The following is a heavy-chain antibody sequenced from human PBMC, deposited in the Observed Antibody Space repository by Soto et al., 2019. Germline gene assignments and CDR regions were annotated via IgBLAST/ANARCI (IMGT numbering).Heavy chain of an antibody. V-gene: IGHV4-34*01. D-gene: IGHD1-7*01. CDR3: ARGAELYYYYGMDV. Sequence: PSETLSLTCAVYGGSFSGYYWSWIRQPPGKGLEWIGEINHSGSTNYNPSLKSRVTISVDTSKNQFSLKLSSVTAADTAVYYCARGAELYYYYGMDVWGQGTTVTVSS. CDR2: INHSGST. J-gene: IGHJ6*02. CDR1: GGSFSGYY.